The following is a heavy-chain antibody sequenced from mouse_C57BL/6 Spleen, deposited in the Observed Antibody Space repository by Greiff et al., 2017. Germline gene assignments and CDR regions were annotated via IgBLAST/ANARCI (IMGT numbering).Heavy chain of an antibody. CDR1: GYTFTGYW. CDR3: ARSGGHLRLPSWFAY. D-gene: IGHD3-2*02. V-gene: IGHV1-9*01. J-gene: IGHJ3*01. Sequence: QVQLQQSGAELMKPGASVKLSCKATGYTFTGYWIEWVKQRPGHGLEWIGEILPGSGSTNYNAKFKGKATFTADTSSNPAYMQLSSLTTEDSAIYYCARSGGHLRLPSWFAYGGQGTLVTVSA. CDR2: ILPGSGST.